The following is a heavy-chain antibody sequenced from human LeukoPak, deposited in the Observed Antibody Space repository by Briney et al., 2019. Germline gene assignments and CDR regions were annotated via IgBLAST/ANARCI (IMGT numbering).Heavy chain of an antibody. V-gene: IGHV1-18*01. CDR2: ISAYNGNT. D-gene: IGHD3-10*01. CDR1: GYIFTNYA. Sequence: ASVEVSCKASGYIFTNYAISWVRQAPGQGLEWMGSISAYNGNTNYAQKLQGRVTMTTDPSTSTAYMELRSLKSDDTAVYYCARDYYGSGSYYGHMDVWGKGTTVTVSS. CDR3: ARDYYGSGSYYGHMDV. J-gene: IGHJ6*03.